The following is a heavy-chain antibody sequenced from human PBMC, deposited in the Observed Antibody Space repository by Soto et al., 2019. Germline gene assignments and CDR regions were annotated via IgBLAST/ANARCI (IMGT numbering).Heavy chain of an antibody. CDR1: GGSISSGDYY. V-gene: IGHV4-30-4*01. Sequence: QVQLQESGPGLVKPSHTLSLTCTVSGGSISSGDYYWSWIRQPPVKGLEWIVYIYYSGITSYNPSLNSRVTISVDTSKNQFSLKLSSVTAADTAVYYCARERRGGYWFDPCGQGTLVTVSS. CDR2: IYYSGIT. J-gene: IGHJ5*02. CDR3: ARERRGGYWFDP.